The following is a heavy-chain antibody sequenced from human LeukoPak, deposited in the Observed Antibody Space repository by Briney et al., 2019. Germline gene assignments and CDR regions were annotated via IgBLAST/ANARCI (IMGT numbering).Heavy chain of an antibody. CDR2: ISSSSSYI. CDR3: ARDQELPYYFDY. Sequence: PGRSLRLSCAASGFTFSSYSMNWVRQAPGKGLEWVSSISSSSSYIYYADSVKGRFTISRDNAKNSLYLQMNSLRAEDTAVYYCARDQELPYYFDYWGQGTLVTVSS. V-gene: IGHV3-21*01. J-gene: IGHJ4*02. CDR1: GFTFSSYS. D-gene: IGHD6-13*01.